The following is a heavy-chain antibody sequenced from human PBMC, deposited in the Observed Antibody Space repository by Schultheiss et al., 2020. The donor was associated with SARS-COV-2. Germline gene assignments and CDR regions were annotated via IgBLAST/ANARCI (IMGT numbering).Heavy chain of an antibody. CDR1: GFTFSGYG. CDR2: ISYDGSIK. J-gene: IGHJ6*02. Sequence: GASLKISCAASGFTFSGYGIHWVRQAPGKGLEWVAVISYDGSIKYYADSVKGRFTISRDNSKNTLYLQMNSLRAEDTALYYCARASTTYDFGAEGYYGMDVWGQGTTVTVSS. CDR3: ARASTTYDFGAEGYYGMDV. D-gene: IGHD3-3*01. V-gene: IGHV3-30*03.